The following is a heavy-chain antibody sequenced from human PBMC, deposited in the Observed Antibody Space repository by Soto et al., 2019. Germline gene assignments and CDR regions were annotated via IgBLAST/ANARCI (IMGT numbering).Heavy chain of an antibody. CDR1: GFTFSSYS. Sequence: GGSLRLSCAASGFTFSSYSMNWVRQAPGKGLEWVSSISSSSSYIYYADSVKGRFTISRDNAKNSLYLQMNSLRAEDTAVYYCARAPRLNYYGSGSYYNPNWFDPWGQGTLVTVSS. D-gene: IGHD3-10*01. CDR2: ISSSSSYI. CDR3: ARAPRLNYYGSGSYYNPNWFDP. J-gene: IGHJ5*02. V-gene: IGHV3-21*01.